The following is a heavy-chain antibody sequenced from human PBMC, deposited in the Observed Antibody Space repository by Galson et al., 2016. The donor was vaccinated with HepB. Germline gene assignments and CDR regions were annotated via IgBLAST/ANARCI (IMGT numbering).Heavy chain of an antibody. J-gene: IGHJ4*02. CDR3: GRDSYDSSSWSVDF. CDR2: IHASGDT. D-gene: IGHD6-13*01. V-gene: IGHV3-53*01. Sequence: SLRLSCAASGFSVRDDYMNWVRQAPGKGLEWVSIIHASGDTNYAGSGEDRFTISRDTSKNTVYLQMSSLRPEDTAVYYCGRDSYDSSSWSVDFWGQGTLVTVSA. CDR1: GFSVRDDY.